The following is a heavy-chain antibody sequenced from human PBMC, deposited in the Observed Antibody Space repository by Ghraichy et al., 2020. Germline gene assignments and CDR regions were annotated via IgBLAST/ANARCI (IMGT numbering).Heavy chain of an antibody. Sequence: ASVKVSCKASGYTFTSSAITWVRQAPGQGLEWMGWISAYNGNTNYAQKFQGRVTMTTDTSTSTAYMELRSLRSDDTAVYYCARELLRPSEGFYNYMDVWGKGTTVTVSS. CDR3: ARELLRPSEGFYNYMDV. CDR2: ISAYNGNT. V-gene: IGHV1-18*01. CDR1: GYTFTSSA. J-gene: IGHJ6*03. D-gene: IGHD3-10*01.